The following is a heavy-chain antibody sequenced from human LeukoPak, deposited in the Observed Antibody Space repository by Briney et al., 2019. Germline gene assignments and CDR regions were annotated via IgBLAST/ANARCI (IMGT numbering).Heavy chain of an antibody. Sequence: PGGSLRLSCAASGFTFSSYEMNWVRQAPGKGLEWVAFIRYDGSNKYYADSMKGRFTISRDNSNNTLYLQMNSLRAEDTAVYYCAKDRPTRYFDCWGQGTLVTVSS. V-gene: IGHV3-30*02. CDR1: GFTFSSYE. CDR3: AKDRPTRYFDC. CDR2: IRYDGSNK. J-gene: IGHJ4*02. D-gene: IGHD1-1*01.